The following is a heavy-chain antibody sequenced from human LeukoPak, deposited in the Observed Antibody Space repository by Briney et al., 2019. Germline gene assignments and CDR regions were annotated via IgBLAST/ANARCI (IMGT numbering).Heavy chain of an antibody. J-gene: IGHJ5*02. V-gene: IGHV4-34*01. Sequence: PSETLSLTCAVYGGSFSGYYWSWIRQPPGKGLEWIGEINHSGSTNYNPSLKSRVTISVDTSKNQFPLKLSSVTAADTAVYYCARRAPGYQNIVVVTGQESWFDPWGQGTLVTVSS. CDR3: ARRAPGYQNIVVVTGQESWFDP. CDR1: GGSFSGYY. D-gene: IGHD2-21*02. CDR2: INHSGST.